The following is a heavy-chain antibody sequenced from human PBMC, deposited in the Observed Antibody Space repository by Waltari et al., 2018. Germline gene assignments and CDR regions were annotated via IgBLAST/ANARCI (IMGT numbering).Heavy chain of an antibody. J-gene: IGHJ2*01. V-gene: IGHV4-38-2*01. CDR3: ATSSPFLGNWYFDL. D-gene: IGHD3-3*01. CDR1: GYSISSGYY. CDR2: IYHSGST. Sequence: QVQLQESGPGLVKPSETLSLTCAVSGYSISSGYYWGWLRQPPGKGLEWIGSIYHSGSTYYNPSLKSRVTISVDTSKNQFSLKLSSVTAADTAVYYCATSSPFLGNWYFDLWGRGTLVTVSS.